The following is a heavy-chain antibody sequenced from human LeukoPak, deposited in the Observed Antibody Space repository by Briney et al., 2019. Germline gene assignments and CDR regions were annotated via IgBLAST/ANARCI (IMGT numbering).Heavy chain of an antibody. CDR2: IYYSGST. D-gene: IGHD2-21*01. V-gene: IGHV4-34*01. J-gene: IGHJ6*03. CDR3: ARDLFAGRDYYYYYMDV. Sequence: SETLSLTCAVYGGSFSGYYWSWIRQPPGKGLEWIGSIYYSGSTYYNPSLKSRVTISVDTSKNQFSLKLSSVTAADTAVYYCARDLFAGRDYYYYYMDVWGKGTTVTVSS. CDR1: GGSFSGYY.